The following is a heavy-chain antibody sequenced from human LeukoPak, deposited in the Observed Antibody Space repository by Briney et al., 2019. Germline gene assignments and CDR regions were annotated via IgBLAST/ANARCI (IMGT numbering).Heavy chain of an antibody. J-gene: IGHJ4*02. CDR3: ARGYVWGSYRPPDY. Sequence: GGSLRLSCAASGFSFSSYWMSWVRQAPGKGLEWVADIKQDGSEKYYVDSVKGRFTISRDNAKKSLYLQMNSLRAEDTAVYYCARGYVWGSYRPPDYWGQGTLVTVSS. CDR2: IKQDGSEK. D-gene: IGHD3-16*02. V-gene: IGHV3-7*03. CDR1: GFSFSSYW.